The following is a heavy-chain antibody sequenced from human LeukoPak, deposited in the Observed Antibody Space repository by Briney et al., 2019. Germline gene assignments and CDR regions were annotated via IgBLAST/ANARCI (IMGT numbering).Heavy chain of an antibody. D-gene: IGHD5-18*01. CDR3: VRGRYNYGYIFDY. CDR2: ISSSSSYI. CDR1: GFTFSGYS. J-gene: IGHJ4*02. Sequence: GGSLRLSCAASGFTFSGYSMNWVRQAPGKGLEWVSSISSSSSYIYYADSMKGRFTVSRDNARNSVYPQMNSLRVEDTAVYYCVRGRYNYGYIFDYWGQGTLVTVSS. V-gene: IGHV3-21*01.